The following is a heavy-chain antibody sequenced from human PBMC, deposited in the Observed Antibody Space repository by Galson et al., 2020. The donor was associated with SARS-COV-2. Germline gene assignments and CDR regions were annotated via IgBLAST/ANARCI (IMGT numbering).Heavy chain of an antibody. V-gene: IGHV3-30*04. D-gene: IGHD6-6*01. Sequence: GGSLRLSCAASGFTFSSYAMHWVRQAPGKGLEWVAVISYDGSNKYYADSVKGRFTISRDNSKNTLYLQMNSLRAEDTAVYYCARDVGSSGYYYYGMDVWGQGTTVTVSS. CDR3: ARDVGSSGYYYYGMDV. CDR2: ISYDGSNK. CDR1: GFTFSSYA. J-gene: IGHJ6*02.